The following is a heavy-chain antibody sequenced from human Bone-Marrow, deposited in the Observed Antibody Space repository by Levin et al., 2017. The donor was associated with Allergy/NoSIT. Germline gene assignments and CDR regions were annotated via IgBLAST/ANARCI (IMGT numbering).Heavy chain of an antibody. CDR1: GGSVNSYY. CDR2: IAYGGNT. V-gene: IGHV4-59*02. Sequence: SETLSLTCSVSGGSVNSYYWTWIRQPPGKRLEWIGYIAYGGNTYYNPSLKSRVTISMDTSKNQLSLRLTSVTAADTALYYCARDSSYFRASGYGGLDVWGQGTTVTVSS. CDR3: ARDSSYFRASGYGGLDV. D-gene: IGHD3-10*01. J-gene: IGHJ6*02.